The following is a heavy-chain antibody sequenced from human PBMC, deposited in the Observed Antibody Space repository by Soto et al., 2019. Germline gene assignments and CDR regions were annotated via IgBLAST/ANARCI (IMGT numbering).Heavy chain of an antibody. D-gene: IGHD6-13*01. J-gene: IGHJ5*02. CDR1: GYSFTSYW. V-gene: IGHV5-51*01. Sequence: GESLKISCKGSGYSFTSYWIGWVRQMPGKDLEWMGIIYPGDSDTRYSPSFQGQVTISADNSISTAYLQWSSLKASDTAMYYCARQGPRSAAGTAGWFDPWGQGTLVTVSS. CDR3: ARQGPRSAAGTAGWFDP. CDR2: IYPGDSDT.